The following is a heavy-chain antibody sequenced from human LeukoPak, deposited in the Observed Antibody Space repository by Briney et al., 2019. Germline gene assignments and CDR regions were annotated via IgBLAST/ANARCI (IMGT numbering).Heavy chain of an antibody. CDR3: ATVMGYCSGGSRYPQYYYYYGTDA. CDR2: IYHSGST. J-gene: IGHJ6*02. Sequence: PSETLSLTCTVSGYSVSIDYDWGWIRQPPGNGLEWIGSIYHSGSTYYNPSLKGRVTISVDTSKTQFSLKLSSVTAADTAVYSCATVMGYCSGGSRYPQYYYYYGTDAWGQGPTVTVSS. V-gene: IGHV4-38-2*02. D-gene: IGHD2-15*01. CDR1: GYSVSIDYD.